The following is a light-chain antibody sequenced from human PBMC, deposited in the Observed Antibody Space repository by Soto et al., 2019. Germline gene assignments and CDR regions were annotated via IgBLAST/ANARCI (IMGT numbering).Light chain of an antibody. V-gene: IGKV3-20*01. CDR1: QSVSSNY. Sequence: IVLRQSPATLSLDPGEGATLSCRASQSVSSNYLAWYQQKPGQAPRLLIYGVHSRATGIPDRFSGSGSGTDFTLTISRLDPEDSTVYYCQQYGSSAWTFGQGTKVDI. CDR3: QQYGSSAWT. CDR2: GVH. J-gene: IGKJ1*01.